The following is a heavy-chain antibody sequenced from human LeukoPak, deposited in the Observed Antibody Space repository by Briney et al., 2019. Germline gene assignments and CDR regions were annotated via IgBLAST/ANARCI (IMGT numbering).Heavy chain of an antibody. V-gene: IGHV3-30-3*01. J-gene: IGHJ4*02. CDR1: GFTFSSYA. CDR2: ISYDGSNK. D-gene: IGHD5-18*01. CDR3: ARTVDTATVTPYFDY. Sequence: GRSLRLSCAASGFTFSSYAMHWVRQAPGKGREWVAVISYDGSNKYYADSVKGRFTISRDNSKNTLYLQMNSLRAEDTAVYYCARTVDTATVTPYFDYWGQGTLVTVSS.